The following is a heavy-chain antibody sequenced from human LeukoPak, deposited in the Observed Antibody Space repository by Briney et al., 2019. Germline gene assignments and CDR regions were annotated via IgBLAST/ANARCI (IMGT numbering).Heavy chain of an antibody. CDR1: GFTVSTNY. CDR3: ATSGRDGYNLDY. Sequence: PGGSLRLSCAASGFTVSTNYMTWVRRAPGKGLKWVSVIYSGGSTYYADSVKGRFTISRDNSKNTLYLQMNSLRAEDTAVYYCATSGRDGYNLDYWGQGTLVTVSS. D-gene: IGHD5-24*01. V-gene: IGHV3-53*01. CDR2: IYSGGST. J-gene: IGHJ4*02.